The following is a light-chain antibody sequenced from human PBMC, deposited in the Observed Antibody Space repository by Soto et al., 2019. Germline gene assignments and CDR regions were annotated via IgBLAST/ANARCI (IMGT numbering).Light chain of an antibody. Sequence: DIQMTQSPSTLSASVGDRVTITCRASQSISSWLAWYQQKPWKAPKLLIYDASSLESGVPSRFSGSGSGTEFTLTISSLQPDDFVTYYCQQYNSYRWTFGQGTKVEIK. V-gene: IGKV1-5*01. J-gene: IGKJ1*01. CDR3: QQYNSYRWT. CDR1: QSISSW. CDR2: DAS.